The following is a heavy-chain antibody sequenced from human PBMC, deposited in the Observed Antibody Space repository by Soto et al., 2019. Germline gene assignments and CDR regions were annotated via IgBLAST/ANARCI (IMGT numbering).Heavy chain of an antibody. V-gene: IGHV6-1*01. J-gene: IGHJ6*02. D-gene: IGHD5-18*01. Sequence: SQTLSRTFAISGDSVSGNSAAWNCISQSPSRGLEWLGRTYYRSKWYNDYAVSVKSRITINPDTSKNQFSLQLNSVTPEDTAVYYCARFPAMVYYYYGMDVWGQGTTVTVSS. CDR3: ARFPAMVYYYYGMDV. CDR2: TYYRSKWYN. CDR1: GDSVSGNSAA.